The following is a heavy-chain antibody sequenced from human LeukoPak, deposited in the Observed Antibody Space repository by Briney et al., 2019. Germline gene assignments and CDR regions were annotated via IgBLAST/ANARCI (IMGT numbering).Heavy chain of an antibody. CDR2: ISYSRST. D-gene: IGHD3-16*02. V-gene: IGHV4-39*02. Sequence: SEPLSLTCTVSGRPISSSGYYWLWIRKPPGKGLERIGSISYSRSTYYNPSLKSRVTISVDTSKNHFSLKLSSVTAADTAVYSCTRSYDYIWGNYRSFDSWGQGTLVTVSS. J-gene: IGHJ4*02. CDR3: TRSYDYIWGNYRSFDS. CDR1: GRPISSSGYY.